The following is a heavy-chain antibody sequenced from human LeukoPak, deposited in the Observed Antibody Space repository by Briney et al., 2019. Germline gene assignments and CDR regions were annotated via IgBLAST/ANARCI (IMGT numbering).Heavy chain of an antibody. CDR3: ASNDFWSGLFDY. D-gene: IGHD3-3*01. V-gene: IGHV1-18*01. Sequence: ASVKVSCKASGYTFISYSISWVRQAPGQGLEWMGWISAYNGNTNYAQKFQGRVTMTRDTSISTAYMELSRLRSDDTAVYYCASNDFWSGLFDYWGQGTLVTVSS. CDR2: ISAYNGNT. J-gene: IGHJ4*02. CDR1: GYTFISYS.